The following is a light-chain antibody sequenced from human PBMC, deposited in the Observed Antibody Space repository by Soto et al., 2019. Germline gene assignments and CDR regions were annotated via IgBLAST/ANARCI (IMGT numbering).Light chain of an antibody. J-gene: IGLJ1*01. CDR1: SSNIGSNT. CDR2: SNN. V-gene: IGLV1-44*01. CDR3: AAWDDSLNVHYV. Sequence: QSVLTQPPSASATPGQRATISCSGRSSNIGSNTVNWYQQLPGTAPKLLIYSNNQRPSGVPDRFSGSKSGTSASLAISGLQSDDEADYYCAAWDDSLNVHYVFGTGTKVTVL.